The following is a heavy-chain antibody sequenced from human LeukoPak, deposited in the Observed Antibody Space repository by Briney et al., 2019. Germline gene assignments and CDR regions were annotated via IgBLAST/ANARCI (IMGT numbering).Heavy chain of an antibody. CDR3: AKASVAIPQYCNS. D-gene: IGHD2-2*02. CDR1: GFTFGNYA. Sequence: GGSLRLSCEASGFTFGNYAMNWVRQAPGKGLEWVSTNSGTGSSTYYADSAKGRFTISRDNSKDTLFLQLNSLTAADTAMYFCAKASVAIPQYCNSWGQGTLVTVSS. J-gene: IGHJ5*02. V-gene: IGHV3-23*01. CDR2: NSGTGSST.